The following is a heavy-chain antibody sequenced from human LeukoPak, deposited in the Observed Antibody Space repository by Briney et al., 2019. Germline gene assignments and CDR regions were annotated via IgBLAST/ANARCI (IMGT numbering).Heavy chain of an antibody. Sequence: PGGSLRLSCASSGFTFDDYAMHWVRQAPGEGLEWVSGISWNSGSIGYADSVKGRFTISRDNAKNSLYLQMNSLRAEDTALYYCAKGGLGGYFDYWGQGTLVTVSS. V-gene: IGHV3-9*01. CDR3: AKGGLGGYFDY. J-gene: IGHJ4*02. CDR2: ISWNSGSI. CDR1: GFTFDDYA. D-gene: IGHD4-23*01.